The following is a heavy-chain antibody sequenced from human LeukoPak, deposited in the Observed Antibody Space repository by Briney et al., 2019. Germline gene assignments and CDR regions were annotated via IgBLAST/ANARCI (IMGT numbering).Heavy chain of an antibody. J-gene: IGHJ4*02. D-gene: IGHD1-14*01. CDR2: TYYRSKWYN. Sequence: SQTLSLTCVISGDSVSSNSVAWNWIRQSPSRGLEWLGRTYYRSKWYNDYTVSLKSRITINPDTSKNQFSLQLNSVTPEDTAVYYCARENGILDYWGQGTLVTVSS. CDR1: GDSVSSNSVA. V-gene: IGHV6-1*01. CDR3: ARENGILDY.